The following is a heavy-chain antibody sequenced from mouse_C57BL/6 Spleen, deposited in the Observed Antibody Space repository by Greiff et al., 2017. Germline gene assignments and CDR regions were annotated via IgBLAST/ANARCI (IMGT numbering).Heavy chain of an antibody. J-gene: IGHJ2*01. Sequence: QVQLQQSGAELARPGASVKLSCKASGYTFTSYGISWVKQRTGQGLEWIGEIYPRSGNTYYNEKFKGKATLTADKSSSTAYMELRSLTSDDSAVYFCARFHDGYYNYFDYWGQGTTLTVSS. CDR2: IYPRSGNT. CDR1: GYTFTSYG. V-gene: IGHV1-81*01. D-gene: IGHD2-3*01. CDR3: ARFHDGYYNYFDY.